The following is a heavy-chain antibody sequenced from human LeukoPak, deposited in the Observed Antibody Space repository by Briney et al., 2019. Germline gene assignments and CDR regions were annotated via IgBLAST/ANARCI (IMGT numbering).Heavy chain of an antibody. J-gene: IGHJ4*02. CDR1: GFTFSSYG. CDR3: ARDRRAGTMVRGALDY. CDR2: IWYDGSNK. V-gene: IGHV3-33*01. Sequence: GGSLRLSCAASGFTFSSYGMHWVRQAPGKGLEWVAVIWYDGSNKYYADSVKGRFTISRDNSKNTLYVQVNSLRAEDRAVYYCARDRRAGTMVRGALDYWAQGPLVTVSS. D-gene: IGHD3-10*01.